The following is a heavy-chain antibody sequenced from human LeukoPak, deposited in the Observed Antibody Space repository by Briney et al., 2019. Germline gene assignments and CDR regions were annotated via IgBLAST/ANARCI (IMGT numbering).Heavy chain of an antibody. D-gene: IGHD4-17*01. CDR1: GYTFTSYD. J-gene: IGHJ4*02. V-gene: IGHV1-8*01. CDR2: MHPNSGNT. CDR3: ARILPHYGDYETYYFDY. Sequence: GASVKVSCKASGYTFTSYDINWVRQATGQGLEWMGWMHPNSGNTGYAQKFQGRVTMTRNTSISTAYMELSSLRSEDTAVYYCARILPHYGDYETYYFDYWGQGTLVTVSS.